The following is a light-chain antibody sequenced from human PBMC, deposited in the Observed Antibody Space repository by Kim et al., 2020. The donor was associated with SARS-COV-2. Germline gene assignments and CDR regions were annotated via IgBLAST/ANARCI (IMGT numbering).Light chain of an antibody. CDR1: VLAKKY. Sequence: VSPGQKARITCSGDVLAKKYARWFQQTPGQAPVLVIYKDSERPSGIPERFSGSSSGTTVTLTISGAQVEDEADYYCYSAADNNLRVFGGGTQLTVL. V-gene: IGLV3-27*01. CDR3: YSAADNNLRV. CDR2: KDS. J-gene: IGLJ3*02.